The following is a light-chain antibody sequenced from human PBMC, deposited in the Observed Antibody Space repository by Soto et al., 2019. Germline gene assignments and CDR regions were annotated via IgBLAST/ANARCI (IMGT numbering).Light chain of an antibody. J-gene: IGKJ3*01. V-gene: IGKV1-39*01. CDR1: ETTASY. CDR2: AAS. CDR3: QQSYNTPFT. Sequence: IQMTQSPSSLSASVGDRVTITCRASETTASYLNWYQQKPGKAPKLLIRAASRLESGVRARFSGSGSGTDFTLTISSLQPADVATYYCQQSYNTPFTFGPGTKVDV.